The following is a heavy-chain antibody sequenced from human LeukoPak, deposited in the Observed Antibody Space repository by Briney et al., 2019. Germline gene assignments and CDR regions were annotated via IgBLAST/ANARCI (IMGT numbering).Heavy chain of an antibody. D-gene: IGHD5-18*01. CDR2: INHSGST. CDR1: GGSFSGYY. Sequence: SETLSLTCAVYGGSFSGYYWSWIRQPPGKGLEWIGEINHSGSTNYNPSLKSRVTISVDTSKNQFFLKLSSVTAADTAVYYCARVDTAMARPYYYGMDVWGQGTTVTVSS. CDR3: ARVDTAMARPYYYGMDV. V-gene: IGHV4-34*01. J-gene: IGHJ6*02.